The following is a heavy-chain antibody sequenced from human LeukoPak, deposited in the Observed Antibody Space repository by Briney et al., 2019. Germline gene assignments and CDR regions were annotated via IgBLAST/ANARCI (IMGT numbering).Heavy chain of an antibody. Sequence: GGSLRLSCAASGFTFSSYSMNWVRQAPGQGLEWVSVISRESRNIFYADSVKGRLTVSRDNARSSLYLQMNSLRAEDTAVYYCATSPPGGPIENRGQGTLVTVSS. CDR3: ATSPPGGPIEN. D-gene: IGHD3-16*01. CDR1: GFTFSSYS. V-gene: IGHV3-21*01. J-gene: IGHJ4*02. CDR2: ISRESRNI.